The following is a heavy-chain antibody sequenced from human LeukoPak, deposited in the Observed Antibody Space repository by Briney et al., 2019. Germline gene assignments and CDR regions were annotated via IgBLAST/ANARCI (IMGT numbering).Heavy chain of an antibody. CDR1: GYTFTGYY. D-gene: IGHD3-3*01. V-gene: IGHV1-2*02. J-gene: IGHJ5*02. CDR2: INPNSGGT. CDR3: ARDFRVTTEYNWFDT. Sequence: GASVKVSCKASGYTFTGYYLHWVRQAPGHGLEWMGWINPNSGGTNYAQKFQGRVTMPRDTTISTAYMKLRRLKSDDTAVYYCARDFRVTTEYNWFDTWGQGTLVTVSS.